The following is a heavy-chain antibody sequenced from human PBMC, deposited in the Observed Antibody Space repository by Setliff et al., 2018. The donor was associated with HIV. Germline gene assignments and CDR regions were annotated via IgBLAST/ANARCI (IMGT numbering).Heavy chain of an antibody. J-gene: IGHJ4*02. CDR3: ARESPSSSWFYFDF. D-gene: IGHD6-13*01. Sequence: PSETLSLTCAVYGGSFSDYYWTWIRQSPGKGLEWIGEINHRGSTNYNPSLKRRVTVAVDTSQNHFSLYSGSVTAADTAVYYCARESPSSSWFYFDFWGQGTLVTVSS. CDR1: GGSFSDYY. V-gene: IGHV4-34*01. CDR2: INHRGST.